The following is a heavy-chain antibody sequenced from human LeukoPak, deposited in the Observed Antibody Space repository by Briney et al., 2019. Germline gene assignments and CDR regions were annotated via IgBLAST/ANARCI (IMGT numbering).Heavy chain of an antibody. D-gene: IGHD3-16*01. J-gene: IGHJ4*02. CDR2: IYPGDSDT. CDR3: ARHAAGGLIDY. CDR1: GYSFTSYW. V-gene: IGHV5-51*01. Sequence: GESLKISCEGSGYSFTSYWIAWVRQMPGKGLEWMGIIYPGDSDTRYSPSFQGQVTISADKSISTAYLQWSALKDSDTAMYYCARHAAGGLIDYWGQGTLVTVSS.